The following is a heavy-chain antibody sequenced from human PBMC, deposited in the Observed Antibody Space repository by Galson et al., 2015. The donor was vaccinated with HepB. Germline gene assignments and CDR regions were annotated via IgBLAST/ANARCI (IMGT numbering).Heavy chain of an antibody. J-gene: IGHJ6*02. CDR2: ISYDGSNK. CDR1: GFTFSSYA. D-gene: IGHD6-13*01. CDR3: ARDDVSSWYFNHYYGMDV. Sequence: SLRLSCTASGFTFSSYAMHWVRQAPGKGLEWVAVISYDGSNKYYADSVKGRFTISRENSKNTLYLQMNSLRAEDTAVYYCARDDVSSWYFNHYYGMDVWGQGTTVTVSS. V-gene: IGHV3-30*04.